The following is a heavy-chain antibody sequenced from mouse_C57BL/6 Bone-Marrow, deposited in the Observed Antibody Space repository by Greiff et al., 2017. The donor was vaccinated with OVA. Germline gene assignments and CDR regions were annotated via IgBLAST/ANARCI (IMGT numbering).Heavy chain of an antibody. D-gene: IGHD1-1*01. J-gene: IGHJ3*01. V-gene: IGHV1-69*01. CDR3: ARFPPYYGSSFAWFAY. Sequence: QVQLQQPGAELVMPGASVKLSCKASGYTFTSYWMHWVKQRPGQGLEWIGEIDPSDSYTNYNQKFKGKSTLTVDKSSSTAYMQLSSLTSEDSAVYYCARFPPYYGSSFAWFAYWGQGTLVTVSA. CDR2: IDPSDSYT. CDR1: GYTFTSYW.